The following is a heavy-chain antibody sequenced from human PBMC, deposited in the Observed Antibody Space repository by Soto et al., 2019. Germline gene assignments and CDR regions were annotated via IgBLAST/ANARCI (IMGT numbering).Heavy chain of an antibody. CDR1: GGSISSFY. V-gene: IGHV4-59*01. J-gene: IGHJ5*02. D-gene: IGHD6-25*01. CDR3: ARRAALGTLYNWVDP. Sequence: QVHLQESGPGLVKPSETLSLTCTVSGGSISSFYWSWIRQPPGKGLEWIGYIYYSGSTNYNPSLKSRVTISVDTSKKQFSLKLNSVTAADTAVYYCARRAALGTLYNWVDPGGQGTLVTVSS. CDR2: IYYSGST.